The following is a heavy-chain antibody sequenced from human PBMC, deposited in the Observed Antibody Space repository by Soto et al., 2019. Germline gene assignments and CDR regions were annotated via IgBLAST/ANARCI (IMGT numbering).Heavy chain of an antibody. D-gene: IGHD6-6*01. Sequence: GGSLTLSCAASGFTFSSYAMSWVRQAPGKGLEWVSAISDSGGSRYYADSVKGRFTISRDNSKNTLYLQMYSLRAEDTAIYYCAKESSSSEYYYYGMDVWGQGTMVTVSS. CDR1: GFTFSSYA. V-gene: IGHV3-23*01. CDR2: ISDSGGSR. J-gene: IGHJ6*02. CDR3: AKESSSSEYYYYGMDV.